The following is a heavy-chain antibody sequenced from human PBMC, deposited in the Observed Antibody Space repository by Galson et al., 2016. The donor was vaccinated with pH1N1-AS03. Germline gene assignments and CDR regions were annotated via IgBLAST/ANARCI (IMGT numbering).Heavy chain of an antibody. Sequence: LSLTCSVSGASISSFSYYWGWIRQPPGQGLEWSGSIYYTARTYYNPSLKSRGPMSVDTSNNQFSPRVSSVTAADTAVYYCARHRGFQKHDALNMWGQGTMVIVSS. CDR1: GASISSFSYY. CDR3: ARHRGFQKHDALNM. J-gene: IGHJ3*02. D-gene: IGHD3-10*01. CDR2: IYYTART. V-gene: IGHV4-39*07.